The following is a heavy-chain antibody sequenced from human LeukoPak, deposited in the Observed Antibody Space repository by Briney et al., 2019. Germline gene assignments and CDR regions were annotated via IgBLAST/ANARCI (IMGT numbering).Heavy chain of an antibody. D-gene: IGHD5-18*01. CDR1: GGSISNYY. CDR2: IYYSGST. J-gene: IGHJ4*02. V-gene: IGHV4-59*01. Sequence: SETLSLTCTVSGGSISNYYWSWIRQPPGKGLEWIGYIYYSGSTNYNPSLKSRVTISVDTSKNQFSLKLSSVTAADTAVYYCARAERGYSYGPLYYFDYWGQGTLVTVSS. CDR3: ARAERGYSYGPLYYFDY.